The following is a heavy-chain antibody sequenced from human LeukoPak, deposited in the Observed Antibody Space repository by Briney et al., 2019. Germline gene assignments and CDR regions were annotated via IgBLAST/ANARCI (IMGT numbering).Heavy chain of an antibody. V-gene: IGHV1-69*13. CDR3: ARALVVVPAVPYYYYGMDV. CDR2: IIPIFGTA. CDR1: GGTFSSYA. J-gene: IGHJ6*02. Sequence: ASVKVSCKASGGTFSSYAISWVRQAPGQGLEWMGGIIPIFGTANYAQKFQGRATITADESTSTAYMELSSLRSEDTAVYYCARALVVVPAVPYYYYGMDVWGQGTTVTVSS. D-gene: IGHD2-2*01.